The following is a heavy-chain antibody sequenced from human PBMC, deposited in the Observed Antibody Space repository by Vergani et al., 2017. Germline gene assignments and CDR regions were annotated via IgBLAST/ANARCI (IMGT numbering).Heavy chain of an antibody. J-gene: IGHJ4*02. CDR1: GFTFSSYS. D-gene: IGHD3-16*01. Sequence: EVQLVESGGGLVQPGGSLRLSCAASGFTFSSYSMNWVRQAPGKGLEWVSYISSSSSTIYYADSVKGRFTISRDNAKNSLYLQMNSLRAVDTAVYYCARGGARLLCDYWGQGTLVTVSS. CDR3: ARGGARLLCDY. V-gene: IGHV3-48*01. CDR2: ISSSSSTI.